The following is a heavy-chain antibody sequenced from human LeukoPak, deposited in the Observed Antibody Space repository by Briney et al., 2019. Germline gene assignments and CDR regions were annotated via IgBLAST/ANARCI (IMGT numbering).Heavy chain of an antibody. Sequence: GGSLRLSCAASGFTFRNCGMHWVRQAPGKGLHWVAFIRNDGTDKYYTDAVKGRFTISRDNSKNTLYLQMNSLRTEDTAVYYCAKAEQGYCSGGSCYSLNYWGQGALVTVSS. V-gene: IGHV3-30*02. CDR1: GFTFRNCG. CDR2: IRNDGTDK. CDR3: AKAEQGYCSGGSCYSLNY. J-gene: IGHJ4*02. D-gene: IGHD2-15*01.